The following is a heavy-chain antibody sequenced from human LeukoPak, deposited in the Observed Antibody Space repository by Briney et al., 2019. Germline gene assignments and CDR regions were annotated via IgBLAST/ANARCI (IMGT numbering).Heavy chain of an antibody. CDR1: GGCISSYY. CDR3: ARTREILGYFDL. D-gene: IGHD1-26*01. J-gene: IGHJ2*01. Sequence: LETLSLTCTVSGGCISSYYWSWIRQPPGEGLEWTGYIYYSGGTNYNPPLKSRVTISVDTSKNQFSLKLSSVTAAETAVYYCARTREILGYFDLWGRGTLVTVSS. CDR2: IYYSGGT. V-gene: IGHV4-59*08.